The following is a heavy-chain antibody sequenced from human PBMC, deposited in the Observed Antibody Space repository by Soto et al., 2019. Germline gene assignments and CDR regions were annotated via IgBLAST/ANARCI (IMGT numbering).Heavy chain of an antibody. Sequence: ASVKVSCKASGYTFTSYGISWVRQAPGQGLEWMGWISAYNGNTNYAQKLQGRVTMTTDTSTSTAYMELRSLRSDDTAVYYCAREGVGYDYIWGSYRPPGDWFDPWGQGTLVTVSS. D-gene: IGHD3-16*02. CDR1: GYTFTSYG. CDR3: AREGVGYDYIWGSYRPPGDWFDP. J-gene: IGHJ5*02. CDR2: ISAYNGNT. V-gene: IGHV1-18*01.